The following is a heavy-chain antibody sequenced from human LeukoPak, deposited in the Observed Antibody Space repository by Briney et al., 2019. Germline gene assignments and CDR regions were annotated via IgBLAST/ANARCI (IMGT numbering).Heavy chain of an antibody. CDR2: IKQDRSDK. CDR3: ARDRGRGFDP. V-gene: IGHV3-7*01. J-gene: IGHJ5*02. D-gene: IGHD3-10*01. Sequence: PGGSLRLSCVASGFTFSNYWMSWVRQAPGKGLEWVANIKQDRSDKYYVGSVKGRFTISKDNAKNSLFLQMNSLRAEDTAVYYCARDRGRGFDPWGQGTLVTVSS. CDR1: GFTFSNYW.